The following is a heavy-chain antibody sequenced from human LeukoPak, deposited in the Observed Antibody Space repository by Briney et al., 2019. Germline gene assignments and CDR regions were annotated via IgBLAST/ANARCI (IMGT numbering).Heavy chain of an antibody. CDR1: GGSFSGYY. Sequence: KPSETLSLTCAVYGGSFSGYYWSWIRQPAGKGLEWIGRIYTSGSTNYNPSLKSRVTISVDTSKNQFSLKLSSVTAADTAVYYCARINYYDSSGYYPFDYWGQGTLVTVSS. V-gene: IGHV4-59*10. CDR2: IYTSGST. J-gene: IGHJ4*02. D-gene: IGHD3-22*01. CDR3: ARINYYDSSGYYPFDY.